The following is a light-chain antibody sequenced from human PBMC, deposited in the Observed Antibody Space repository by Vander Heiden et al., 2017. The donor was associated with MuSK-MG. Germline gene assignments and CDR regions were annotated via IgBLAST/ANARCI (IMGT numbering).Light chain of an antibody. Sequence: EIVLTQSPGTLSLSPGERATLSCRASQSITSNYLAWYQHKPGQAPRLLIYGASSRASGIPDRFSGSGSGTDFTLTVSRLEPEDFAVYYCQQYANSRTFGQGTKVEIK. V-gene: IGKV3-20*01. CDR3: QQYANSRT. CDR1: QSITSNY. J-gene: IGKJ1*01. CDR2: GAS.